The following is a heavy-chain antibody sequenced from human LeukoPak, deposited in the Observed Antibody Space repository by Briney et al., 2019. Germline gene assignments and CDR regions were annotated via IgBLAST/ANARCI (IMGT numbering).Heavy chain of an antibody. D-gene: IGHD3-22*01. J-gene: IGHJ4*02. Sequence: GGSLRLSCAVSGITLSNYGMTWVRQAPGKGLEWVAGISDTGGRTNYADSVKGRFTISGDNPKNTLYLQMNSLRAEDTAVYFCAKRGVVIRVILVGFHKEAYYFDSWGQGALVTVSS. CDR2: ISDTGGRT. V-gene: IGHV3-23*01. CDR1: GITLSNYG. CDR3: AKRGVVIRVILVGFHKEAYYFDS.